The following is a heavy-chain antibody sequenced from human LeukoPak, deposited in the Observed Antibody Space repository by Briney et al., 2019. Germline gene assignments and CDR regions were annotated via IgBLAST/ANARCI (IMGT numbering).Heavy chain of an antibody. CDR1: GYTFTGYY. CDR3: ARGRVGALVPYD. J-gene: IGHJ4*02. V-gene: IGHV1-2*02. Sequence: ASVKISCKASGYTFTGYYMHWVRQATGQGLEWMGWINPNSGGTNYAQKFQGRVTMTRDTSISTAYMELSRLRSDDTAVYYCARGRVGALVPYDWGQGTLVTVSS. D-gene: IGHD1-26*01. CDR2: INPNSGGT.